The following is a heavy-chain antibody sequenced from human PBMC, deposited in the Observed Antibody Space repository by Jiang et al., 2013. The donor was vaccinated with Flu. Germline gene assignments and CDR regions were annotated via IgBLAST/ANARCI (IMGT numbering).Heavy chain of an antibody. J-gene: IGHJ6*02. Sequence: LLKPSETLSLTCAVYGGSFSGYYWSWIRQPPGKGLEWIGEINHSGSTNYNPSLKSRVTISVDTSKNQFSLKLSSVTAADTAVYYCARHPRVRGAVLGMDIWGQGTTVTVSS. CDR2: INHSGST. V-gene: IGHV4-34*01. CDR1: GGSFSGYY. CDR3: ARHPRVRGAVLGMDI. D-gene: IGHD3-10*01.